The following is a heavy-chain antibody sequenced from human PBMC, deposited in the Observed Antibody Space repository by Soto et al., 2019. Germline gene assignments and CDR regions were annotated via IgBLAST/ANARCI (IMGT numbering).Heavy chain of an antibody. CDR1: NFSISNYN. CDR3: ARVTTLRGVVTFYFHYMDV. Sequence: EVQLVESGGGLVQPGGSLRLSCEASNFSISNYNMNWVRQAPGKGLEWVSYISTSSSRIYYAASGKGRFTISRANAENSLALQMSSLRAEDPSVYYCARVTTLRGVVTFYFHYMDVWGEGTTVTVSS. D-gene: IGHD3-10*01. CDR2: ISTSSSRI. V-gene: IGHV3-48*01. J-gene: IGHJ6*03.